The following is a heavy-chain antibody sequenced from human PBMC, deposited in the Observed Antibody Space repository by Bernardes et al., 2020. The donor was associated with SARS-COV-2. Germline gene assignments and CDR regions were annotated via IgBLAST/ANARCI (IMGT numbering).Heavy chain of an antibody. D-gene: IGHD2-21*02. CDR1: GGSIRSSSYY. CDR3: ARHIPGGDGDAFDI. V-gene: IGHV4-39*01. Sequence: SETLSLTCTVSGGSIRSSSYYWGWIRQPPGKELEWIGSIYYSGSTYYNPSLKSRVTISVDTSKNQFSLKLSSVTAADTAVYYCARHIPGGDGDAFDIWGQGTMVTVSS. J-gene: IGHJ3*02. CDR2: IYYSGST.